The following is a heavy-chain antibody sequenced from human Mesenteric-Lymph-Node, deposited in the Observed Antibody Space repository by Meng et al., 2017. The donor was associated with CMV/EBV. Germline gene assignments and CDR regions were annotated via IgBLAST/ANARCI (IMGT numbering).Heavy chain of an antibody. CDR3: ARGPIATFYYFDL. V-gene: IGHV3-74*01. CDR1: GFSFSSYW. CDR2: INSDGSST. D-gene: IGHD6-13*01. J-gene: IGHJ4*02. Sequence: GGSLRLSCAASGFSFSSYWMHWVRQVSGKGLVWASRINSDGSSTSYANSVKGRFTISRDNAKNTLHLQMDSLRDEDTAVYYCARGPIATFYYFDLWGQGTLVTVSS.